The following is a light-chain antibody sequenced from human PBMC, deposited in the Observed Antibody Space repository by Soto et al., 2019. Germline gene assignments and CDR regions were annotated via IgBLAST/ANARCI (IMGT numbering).Light chain of an antibody. Sequence: EIVLTQSPATLSVSPGERATLSCRVSQSVNSDLAWFQQKPGQAPRLLIYGASTRATGIPARFSGSGSGTEFTLTISSLQSEDFAIYYCQQYNNWPLTFGGGTKVEIK. CDR2: GAS. V-gene: IGKV3-15*01. CDR1: QSVNSD. J-gene: IGKJ4*01. CDR3: QQYNNWPLT.